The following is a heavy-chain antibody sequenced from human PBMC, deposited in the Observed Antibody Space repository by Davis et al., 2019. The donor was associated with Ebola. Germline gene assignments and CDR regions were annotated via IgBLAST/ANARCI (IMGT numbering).Heavy chain of an antibody. V-gene: IGHV3-33*01. Sequence: GESLKISCAASGFTFSSYGMHWVRQAPGKGLEWVAVIWYDGSNKYYADSVKGRFTISRDNSKNTLYLQMNSLRAEDTAVYYCARGWSYYLWYFDLWGRGTLVTVSS. J-gene: IGHJ2*01. CDR3: ARGWSYYLWYFDL. CDR2: IWYDGSNK. D-gene: IGHD1-26*01. CDR1: GFTFSSYG.